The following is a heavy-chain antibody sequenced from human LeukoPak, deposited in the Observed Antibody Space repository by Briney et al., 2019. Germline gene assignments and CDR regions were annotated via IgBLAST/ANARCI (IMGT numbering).Heavy chain of an antibody. CDR1: GFTFSSYA. CDR2: ISGSGGST. CDR3: AKKRFLEWLTVY. V-gene: IGHV3-23*01. J-gene: IGHJ4*02. Sequence: GGSLRLSCAASGFTFSSYAMSWVRQAPGKGLEWVSAISGSGGSTYYADSVKGRFTVSRDNSKDTLYLQMNSLRAEDTAVYYCAKKRFLEWLTVYWGQGTLVTVSS. D-gene: IGHD3-3*01.